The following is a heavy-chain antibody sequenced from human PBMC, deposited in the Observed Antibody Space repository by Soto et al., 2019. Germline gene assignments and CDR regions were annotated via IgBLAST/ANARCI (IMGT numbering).Heavy chain of an antibody. CDR1: GFTFGDYA. D-gene: IGHD4-17*01. V-gene: IGHV3-49*03. CDR2: IRSKAYGGTT. CDR3: EGDYDQLDYYYYYMDV. J-gene: IGHJ6*03. Sequence: GGSLRLSCTASGFTFGDYAMSWFRQAPGKGLEWVGFIRSKAYGGTTEYAASVKGRFTISRDDSKSIAYLQMNSLKTEDTAVYYCEGDYDQLDYYYYYMDVWGKGTTVTVSS.